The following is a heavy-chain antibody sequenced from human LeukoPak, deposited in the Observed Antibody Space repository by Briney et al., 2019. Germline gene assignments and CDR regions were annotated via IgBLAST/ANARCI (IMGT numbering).Heavy chain of an antibody. CDR3: ATVRWNDGDAFDI. Sequence: PSETLSLTCSVSGGSFSSGSYYWSWLRQPPGKGLEWLGYSSYTGSTSYNPSLKSRVTIAVDTSKNQFSLRLRSVTAADTAVYYCATVRWNDGDAFDIWGQGTMVTVSS. D-gene: IGHD1-1*01. V-gene: IGHV4-61*01. CDR2: SSYTGST. CDR1: GGSFSSGSYY. J-gene: IGHJ3*02.